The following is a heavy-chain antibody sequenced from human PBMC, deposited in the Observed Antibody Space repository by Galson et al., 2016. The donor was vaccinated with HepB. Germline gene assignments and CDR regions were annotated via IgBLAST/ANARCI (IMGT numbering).Heavy chain of an antibody. CDR1: GFIFSTYG. Sequence: SLRLSCAASGFIFSTYGMTWVRQAPGKGLEWVAKINPDGSEKYFVDSVKGRFTISRDNAKTLLYLQMDSLRGEDTAVYFCARALLGTSRYTWGFWGQGTLVTVSS. D-gene: IGHD1-26*01. CDR3: ARALLGTSRYTWGF. V-gene: IGHV3-7*03. J-gene: IGHJ4*02. CDR2: INPDGSEK.